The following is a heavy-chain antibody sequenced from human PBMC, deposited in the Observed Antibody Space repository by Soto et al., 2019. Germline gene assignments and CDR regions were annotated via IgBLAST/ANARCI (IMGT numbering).Heavy chain of an antibody. CDR3: ARQGECGSTRCYGY. CDR2: VFSDGTT. Sequence: QLQLQESGPGLVKPSETLSLTCTVSGASISSGSYYWGWVRQPPGKGLEWIANVFSDGTTYYTQSLNSRFTIPIDTSKNQFTLKLKSVTTADTAVYYCARQGECGSTRCYGYWGQGTLVTVSS. CDR1: GASISSGSYY. D-gene: IGHD2-2*01. V-gene: IGHV4-39*01. J-gene: IGHJ4*02.